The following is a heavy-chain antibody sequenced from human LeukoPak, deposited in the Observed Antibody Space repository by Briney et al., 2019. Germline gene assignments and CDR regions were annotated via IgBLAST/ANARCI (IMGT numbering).Heavy chain of an antibody. D-gene: IGHD3-22*01. CDR2: INHSGST. Sequence: SETLSVTCAVYGGSFIGYYWSWIRQPPGKGLEWIGEINHSGSTNYNPSLKSRVTISVDTSKNQFSLKLSSVTAADTAVYYCARPYDSSGYYYYYWGQGTLVTVSS. J-gene: IGHJ4*02. CDR1: GGSFIGYY. CDR3: ARPYDSSGYYYYY. V-gene: IGHV4-34*01.